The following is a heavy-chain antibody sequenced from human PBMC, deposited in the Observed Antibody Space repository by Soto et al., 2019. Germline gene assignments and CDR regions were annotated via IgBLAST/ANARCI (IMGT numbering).Heavy chain of an antibody. V-gene: IGHV1-18*01. Sequence: GASVKVSCKASGYTFTSYGISWVRQAPGQGLEWMGWISAYNGNTNYAQKLQGRVTMTTDTSTSTAYMELRSLRSDDTAVYYCARDHARDDYVWGSYRFDYYYYGMDVWGQGTTVTVSS. CDR3: ARDHARDDYVWGSYRFDYYYYGMDV. CDR2: ISAYNGNT. CDR1: GYTFTSYG. J-gene: IGHJ6*02. D-gene: IGHD3-16*02.